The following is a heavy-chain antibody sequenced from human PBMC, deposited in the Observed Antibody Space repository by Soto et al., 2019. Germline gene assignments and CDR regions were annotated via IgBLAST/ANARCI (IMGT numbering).Heavy chain of an antibody. D-gene: IGHD6-13*01. Sequence: SETLSLTCTVSGGSVSSGSYYWSWIRQPPGKGLEWIGYIYYSGSTNYNPSLKSRVTISVDTSKNQFSLKMSSVTAADTAVYYCARGGAAAGNYYYYYGMDVWGQGTTVTVS. J-gene: IGHJ6*02. CDR1: GGSVSSGSYY. CDR2: IYYSGST. V-gene: IGHV4-61*01. CDR3: ARGGAAAGNYYYYYGMDV.